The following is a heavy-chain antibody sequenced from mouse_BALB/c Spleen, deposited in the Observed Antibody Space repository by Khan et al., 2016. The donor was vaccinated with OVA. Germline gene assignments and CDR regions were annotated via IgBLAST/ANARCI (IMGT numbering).Heavy chain of an antibody. CDR1: GFTFSTYG. Sequence: EVELVESGGDLVKPGGSLKLSCAASGFTFSTYGMSWVRQTPDKRLEWVATVSTGGGYTYYPDSVKGRFTISRDNAKNTLYLQMSGLKSEDTAMFYGTRPAYYYGSEGFAYWGQGTLVTVSA. CDR2: VSTGGGYT. J-gene: IGHJ3*01. D-gene: IGHD1-1*01. V-gene: IGHV5-6*01. CDR3: TRPAYYYGSEGFAY.